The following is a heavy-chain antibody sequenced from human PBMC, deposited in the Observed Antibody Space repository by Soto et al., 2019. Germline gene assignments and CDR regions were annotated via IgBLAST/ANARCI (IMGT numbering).Heavy chain of an antibody. CDR3: AHAAYYYDSSTFGEYYYFDL. D-gene: IGHD3-22*01. CDR1: GFSLSSRGVG. Sequence: QITLKESGPTLVKPTQTLTLTCTFSGFSLSSRGVGVGWIRQPPGKALEWLALIYGDDEYHYSPSLRSRLTITKDTSKQQVVLTVTNLDPVDTATYYCAHAAYYYDSSTFGEYYYFDLWGRGTLVTVSS. J-gene: IGHJ2*01. CDR2: IYGDDEY. V-gene: IGHV2-5*02.